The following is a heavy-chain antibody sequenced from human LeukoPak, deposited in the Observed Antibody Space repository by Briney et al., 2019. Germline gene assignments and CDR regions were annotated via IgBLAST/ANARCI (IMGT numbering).Heavy chain of an antibody. CDR3: ARDSAYNAFDY. D-gene: IGHD5-12*01. J-gene: IGHJ4*02. Sequence: GGSLRLSCAASEFTFSTSWMTWVRQAPGKGLEWVANITEDGRVRNYVDSVKGRFTISRDNAKNSLYLQMNSLRAEDTAVYYCARDSAYNAFDYWGQGTLVTVSS. CDR2: ITEDGRVR. CDR1: EFTFSTSW. V-gene: IGHV3-7*05.